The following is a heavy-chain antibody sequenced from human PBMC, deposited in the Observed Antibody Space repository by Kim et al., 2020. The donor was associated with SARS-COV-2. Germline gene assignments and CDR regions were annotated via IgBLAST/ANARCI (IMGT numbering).Heavy chain of an antibody. CDR1: GFTFSNAW. V-gene: IGHV3-15*01. D-gene: IGHD5-12*01. CDR3: TTSHYSGYDYRRRYFDY. CDR2: IKSKTDGGTT. J-gene: IGHJ4*02. Sequence: GGSLRLSCAASGFTFSNAWMSWVRQAPGKGLEWVGRIKSKTDGGTTDYAAPVKGRFTISRDDSKNTLYLQMNSLKTEDTAVYYCTTSHYSGYDYRRRYFDYWGQGTLVTVSS.